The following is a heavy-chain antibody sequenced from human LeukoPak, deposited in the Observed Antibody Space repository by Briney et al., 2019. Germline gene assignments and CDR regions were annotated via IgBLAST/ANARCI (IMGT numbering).Heavy chain of an antibody. J-gene: IGHJ4*02. CDR3: ARGRGYSSRLSFDY. Sequence: SETLSLTCAVYGGSFSGYYWSWIRQPPGKGLEWIGEINHSGSANYNPSLKSRVTISVDTSKNQFSLKLSSVTAAETAVYYCARGRGYSSRLSFDYWGQGTLVTVSS. CDR1: GGSFSGYY. V-gene: IGHV4-34*01. D-gene: IGHD5-18*01. CDR2: INHSGSA.